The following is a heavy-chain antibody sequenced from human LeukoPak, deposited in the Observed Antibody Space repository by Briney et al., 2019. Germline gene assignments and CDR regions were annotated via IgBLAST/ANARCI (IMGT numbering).Heavy chain of an antibody. V-gene: IGHV3-23*01. CDR1: GFTFSSYA. J-gene: IGHJ4*02. CDR2: ISGSGGST. D-gene: IGHD3-3*01. CDR3: AKARADYDAFDY. Sequence: PGGSLRPSCAASGFTFSSYAMSWVRQAPGKGLEWVSAISGSGGSTYYADSVKGRFTISRDNSKNTLYLQMNSLRAEDTAVYYCAKARADYDAFDYWGQGTLVTVSS.